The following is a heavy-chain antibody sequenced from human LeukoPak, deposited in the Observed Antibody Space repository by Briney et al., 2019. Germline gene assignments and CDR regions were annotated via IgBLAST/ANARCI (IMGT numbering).Heavy chain of an antibody. Sequence: SQTLSLSCTVSGGSISSGSYYWSWIRQPAGKGLEWIGRIYTSGSTNYNPSLKSRVTISVDTSKNQFSLKLSSVTATDTAVYYCARTRSRSGTLYYWGQGTLVTVSS. CDR3: ARTRSRSGTLYY. CDR2: IYTSGST. CDR1: GGSISSGSYY. V-gene: IGHV4-61*02. D-gene: IGHD3-10*01. J-gene: IGHJ4*02.